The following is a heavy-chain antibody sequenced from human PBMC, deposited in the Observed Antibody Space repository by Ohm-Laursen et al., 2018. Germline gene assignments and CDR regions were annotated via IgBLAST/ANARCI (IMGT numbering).Heavy chain of an antibody. CDR3: AGQAPHLPGGVIVYDS. Sequence: GTLSLTCIVSGDSVSRSFWAWIRQTPGKGLEWIGWINNSGGTNYNPSLKSRVTISGDTSKNQLSLTLRSVTASDTAIYYCAGQAPHLPGGVIVYDSWGQGTLVTVSS. D-gene: IGHD3-16*02. J-gene: IGHJ4*02. CDR2: INNSGGT. V-gene: IGHV4-4*08. CDR1: GDSVSRSF.